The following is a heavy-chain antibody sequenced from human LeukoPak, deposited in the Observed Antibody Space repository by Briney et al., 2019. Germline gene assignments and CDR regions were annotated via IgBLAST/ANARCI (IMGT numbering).Heavy chain of an antibody. CDR2: INPNSGGT. CDR1: GYTFTGYY. Sequence: ASVRVSCKASGYTFTGYYMHWVRQAPGQGLEWMGWINPNSGGTNYAQKFQGRVTMTRDTSTSTVYMELSSLRSEDTAVYYCARDGNLGYAYWGQGTLVTVSS. D-gene: IGHD3-16*01. CDR3: ARDGNLGYAY. V-gene: IGHV1-2*02. J-gene: IGHJ4*02.